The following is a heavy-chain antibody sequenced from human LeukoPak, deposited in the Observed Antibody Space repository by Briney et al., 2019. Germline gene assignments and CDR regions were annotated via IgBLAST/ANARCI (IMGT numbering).Heavy chain of an antibody. CDR2: INAGNGNT. CDR3: ARDLEFDDSSGSLDY. CDR1: GYTFTSYA. D-gene: IGHD3-22*01. V-gene: IGHV1-3*01. Sequence: GASVKVSCKASGYTFTSYAMHWVRQAPGQRLEWMGWINAGNGNTKYSQKFQGRVTITRDTSASTAYMELSSLRSEDTAVYYCARDLEFDDSSGSLDYWGQGTLVTVSS. J-gene: IGHJ4*02.